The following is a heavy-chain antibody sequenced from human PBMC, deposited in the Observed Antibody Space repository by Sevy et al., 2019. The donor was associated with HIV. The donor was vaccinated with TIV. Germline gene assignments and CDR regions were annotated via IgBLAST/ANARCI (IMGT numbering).Heavy chain of an antibody. CDR3: ARGIGYCSGGSCYDRSYDAFDI. J-gene: IGHJ3*02. CDR2: INPSGGST. CDR1: GYTFTSYY. D-gene: IGHD2-15*01. Sequence: ASVKVSCKASGYTFTSYYMHWVRQAPGQGLEWMGIINPSGGSTSYAQKFQGRDTMTRDTSTSTVYMELSSLRSEDTAVYYCARGIGYCSGGSCYDRSYDAFDIWGQGTMVTVSS. V-gene: IGHV1-46*01.